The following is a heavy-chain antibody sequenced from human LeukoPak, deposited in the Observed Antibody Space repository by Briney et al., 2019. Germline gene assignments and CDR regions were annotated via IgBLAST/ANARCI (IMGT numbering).Heavy chain of an antibody. CDR1: GGSISSSSYY. J-gene: IGHJ4*02. CDR3: ASNYYDSSGLDY. CDR2: IYYSGST. D-gene: IGHD3-22*01. V-gene: IGHV4-39*07. Sequence: SETPSLTCTVSGGSISSSSYYWGWIRQPPGKGLEWIGSIYYSGSTYYNPSLKSRVTISVDTSKNQFSLKLSSVTAADTAVYYCASNYYDSSGLDYWGQGTLVTVSS.